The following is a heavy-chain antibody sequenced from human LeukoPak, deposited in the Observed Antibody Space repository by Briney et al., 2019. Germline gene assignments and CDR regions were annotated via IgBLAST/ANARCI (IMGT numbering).Heavy chain of an antibody. J-gene: IGHJ6*03. Sequence: GGSLRLSCAASGYPFCTYGMFCVRQAPGKGREGLAYIRYDGSNTKYAVSVKGRFAISRDTSKNTLDLQMNSLRSEDTAVYYCAKPGTGSNYYMDVWDKGTTVTVTS. CDR2: IRYDGSNT. D-gene: IGHD1-1*01. CDR3: AKPGTGSNYYMDV. V-gene: IGHV3-30*02. CDR1: GYPFCTYG.